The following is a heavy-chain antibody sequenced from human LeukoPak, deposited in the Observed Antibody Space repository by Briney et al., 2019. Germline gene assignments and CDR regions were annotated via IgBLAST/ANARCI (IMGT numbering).Heavy chain of an antibody. D-gene: IGHD6-6*01. J-gene: IGHJ4*02. V-gene: IGHV3-64*01. CDR2: ISSNGGST. Sequence: GSLRLSCAASGFTFSSYAMHWVRQAPGKGLEYVSAISSNGGSTYYANSVKGRFTISRDNSKNTLFLQMGSLRAEDMAVYYCARGGSIAARPIDYWGQGTLVTVSS. CDR1: GFTFSSYA. CDR3: ARGGSIAARPIDY.